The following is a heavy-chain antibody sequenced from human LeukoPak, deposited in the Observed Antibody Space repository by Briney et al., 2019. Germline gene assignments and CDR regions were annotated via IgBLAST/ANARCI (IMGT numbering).Heavy chain of an antibody. CDR1: GITFSTAW. CDR2: IKSKVGGATA. J-gene: IGHJ5*02. D-gene: IGHD3-10*01. CDR3: ATDRAWFDP. Sequence: GGSLRLSCAASGITFSTAWMSWFRQAPGKGLEWVGRIKSKVGGATADYAAPVRDRFTISRDDSKNTLYLQMNSLKTEDTAVYYCATDRAWFDPWGQGTLVTVSS. V-gene: IGHV3-15*01.